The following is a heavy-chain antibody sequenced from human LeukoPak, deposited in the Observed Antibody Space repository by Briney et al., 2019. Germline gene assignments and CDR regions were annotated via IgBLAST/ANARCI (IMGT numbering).Heavy chain of an antibody. CDR3: ARAPTSRFPPNWFDP. J-gene: IGHJ5*02. D-gene: IGHD3-3*01. Sequence: GGSLRLSCAASGFTVSSNYMSWVRQAPGKGLEWVSYISSSSSTIYYADSVKGRFTISRDNAKNSLYLQMNSLRAEDTAVYYCARAPTSRFPPNWFDPWGQGTLVTVSS. V-gene: IGHV3-48*01. CDR1: GFTVSSNY. CDR2: ISSSSSTI.